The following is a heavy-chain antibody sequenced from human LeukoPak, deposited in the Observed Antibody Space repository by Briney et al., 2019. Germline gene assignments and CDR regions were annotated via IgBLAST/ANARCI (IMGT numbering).Heavy chain of an antibody. CDR2: IIPIFGTA. Sequence: IIPIFGTANYAQKFQRRVTITADHSTSTAYMELSSLRSEDTAVYYCARSWDTAMFSYFDYWGQGTLVTVSS. V-gene: IGHV1-69*01. J-gene: IGHJ4*02. D-gene: IGHD5-18*01. CDR3: ARSWDTAMFSYFDY.